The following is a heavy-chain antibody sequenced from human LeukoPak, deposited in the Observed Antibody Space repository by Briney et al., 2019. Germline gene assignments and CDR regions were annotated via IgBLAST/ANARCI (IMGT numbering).Heavy chain of an antibody. V-gene: IGHV5-51*01. CDR3: GRRNGNKALDI. CDR1: GYTFSTHW. D-gene: IGHD5-24*01. J-gene: IGHJ3*02. CDR2: IYPDDSDT. Sequence: GESLKISCKGSGYTFSTHWIGWVRQMPGKGLEWMGIIYPDDSDTRYSPSFRGQVTISADKSINTAYLQWSSLKASDTAMYYCGRRNGNKALDIWGQGTMVTVSS.